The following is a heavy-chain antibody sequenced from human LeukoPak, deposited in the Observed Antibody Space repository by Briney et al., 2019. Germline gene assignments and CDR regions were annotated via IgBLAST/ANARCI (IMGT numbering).Heavy chain of an antibody. Sequence: GGSLRLSCAASGFTFSSYAMHWVRQAPGKGLEWVAVISYDGSNKYYADSVKGRFTISRDNSKNTLYLQMNSLRAEDTAVYYCAGGVISYYFDYWGQGTLVTVSS. D-gene: IGHD3-16*02. CDR3: AGGVISYYFDY. CDR1: GFTFSSYA. V-gene: IGHV3-30*14. J-gene: IGHJ4*02. CDR2: ISYDGSNK.